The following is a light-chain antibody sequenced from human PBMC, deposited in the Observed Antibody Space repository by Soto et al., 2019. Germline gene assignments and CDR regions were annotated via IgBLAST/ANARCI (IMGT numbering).Light chain of an antibody. CDR3: QQYNRFPST. Sequence: DIQLTQSPSTLSASVGDRVTITCRASQSLSRWLAWYQQKPGKAPTLLVYDGSTLESGVPSRFSGSGSGTEFTLTISSLQPDDLATYYCQQYNRFPSTFGPGTKVEIE. V-gene: IGKV1-5*01. CDR2: DGS. J-gene: IGKJ3*01. CDR1: QSLSRW.